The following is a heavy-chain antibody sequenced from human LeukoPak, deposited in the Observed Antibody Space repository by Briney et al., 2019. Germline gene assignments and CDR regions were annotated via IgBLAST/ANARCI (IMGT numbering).Heavy chain of an antibody. D-gene: IGHD3-16*01. CDR2: IYISGRS. CDR1: GDSMSSHY. CDR3: ARDWGRVGLSGFDP. J-gene: IGHJ5*02. Sequence: KSSETLSLTCSVSGDSMSSHYLSCIRHPAGKRLEWIGRIYISGRSNINPSLKSRLTMSVDTSKNHFSLKLVSVTAAGTAVYYCARDWGRVGLSGFDPWGQGSLGTVSP. V-gene: IGHV4-4*07.